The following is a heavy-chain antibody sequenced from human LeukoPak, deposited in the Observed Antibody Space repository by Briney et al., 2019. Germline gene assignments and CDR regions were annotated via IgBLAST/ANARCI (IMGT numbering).Heavy chain of an antibody. Sequence: QTGGSLRLSCAASGFTFSNYAMNWVRQAPGKGLEWVSTISGSGGSTYYADSVKGRFTISRDNSKNTLSLQMNSLRAEDTAVYYCAKAWPYYGYGYFDLWGRGTLVTVSS. CDR2: ISGSGGST. V-gene: IGHV3-23*01. D-gene: IGHD3-10*01. CDR1: GFTFSNYA. J-gene: IGHJ2*01. CDR3: AKAWPYYGYGYFDL.